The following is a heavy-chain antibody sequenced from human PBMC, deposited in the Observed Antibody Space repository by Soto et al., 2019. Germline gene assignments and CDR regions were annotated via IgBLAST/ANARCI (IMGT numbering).Heavy chain of an antibody. Sequence: PXXSLMLFCAAGGVTFREYDMRLILQAPGKGLEWVSYISSSGSTIYYADSVKGRFTISRDNAKNSLYLQMNSLREEDTAVYYCARRRDVALAYYFDYWGQGTLVTVSS. CDR2: ISSSGSTI. CDR3: ARRRDVALAYYFDY. J-gene: IGHJ4*02. V-gene: IGHV3-11*01. CDR1: GVTFREYD. D-gene: IGHD6-19*01.